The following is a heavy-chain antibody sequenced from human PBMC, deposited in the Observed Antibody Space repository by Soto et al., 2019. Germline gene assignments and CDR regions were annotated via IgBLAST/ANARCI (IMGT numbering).Heavy chain of an antibody. V-gene: IGHV5-10-1*01. J-gene: IGHJ3*02. CDR3: ARTPPVVAATEGALDI. Sequence: SLKISCKAAGNSFTSYWISRVRQMPEKGLEWMGRIDPSDSYTNYSPSFQGHVTISADKSISTAYLQWRSLKASDTAMYYCARTPPVVAATEGALDIWGQGTMVTVSS. CDR1: GNSFTSYW. D-gene: IGHD2-15*01. CDR2: IDPSDSYT.